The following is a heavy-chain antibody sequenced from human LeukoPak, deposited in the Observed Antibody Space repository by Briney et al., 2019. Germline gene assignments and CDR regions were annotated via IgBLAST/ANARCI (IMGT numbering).Heavy chain of an antibody. D-gene: IGHD3-3*01. Sequence: PSETLSLTCTVSGGSISFYYWSWIRQPPGKRLEWIGYIYYSGSTNYNPSLKSRVTISVDTSKNQFSLKLSSVTAADTAVCYCARSLSIFGVVPYWYFDLWGRGTLVTVSS. CDR3: ARSLSIFGVVPYWYFDL. J-gene: IGHJ2*01. CDR2: IYYSGST. CDR1: GGSISFYY. V-gene: IGHV4-59*01.